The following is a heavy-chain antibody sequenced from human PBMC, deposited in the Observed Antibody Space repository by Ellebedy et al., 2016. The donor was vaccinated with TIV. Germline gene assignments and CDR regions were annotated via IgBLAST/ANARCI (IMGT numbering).Heavy chain of an antibody. D-gene: IGHD3-22*01. CDR2: ISRSSSTI. Sequence: GESLKISCAASGFTFSSYSMNWVRLAPGKGLEWVSYISRSSSTIYYADSVKGRFTISRDNAKNSLYLQMNSLRDEDTAVYYCARDYYDSSGPDAFDMWGQGTMVTVSS. V-gene: IGHV3-48*02. J-gene: IGHJ3*02. CDR3: ARDYYDSSGPDAFDM. CDR1: GFTFSSYS.